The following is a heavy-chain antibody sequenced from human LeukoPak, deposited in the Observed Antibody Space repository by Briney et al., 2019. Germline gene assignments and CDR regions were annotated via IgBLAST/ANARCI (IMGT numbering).Heavy chain of an antibody. V-gene: IGHV4-61*02. D-gene: IGHD3-9*01. Sequence: SETLSLTCTVSGGSISSGSYYWSWIRQPAGKGLEWIGRIYTSGSTNYNPSLKSRVTISVDTSKNQFSLKLSSVTAADTAVYYCARHIGTEWDILTGYPGNWFDPWGQGTLVTVSS. J-gene: IGHJ5*02. CDR2: IYTSGST. CDR1: GGSISSGSYY. CDR3: ARHIGTEWDILTGYPGNWFDP.